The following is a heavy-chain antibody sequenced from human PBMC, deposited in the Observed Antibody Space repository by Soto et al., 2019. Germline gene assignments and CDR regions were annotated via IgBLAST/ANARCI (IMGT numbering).Heavy chain of an antibody. CDR3: ARDPRGMTTETIDY. CDR1: GFTFSSYE. J-gene: IGHJ4*02. D-gene: IGHD4-4*01. Sequence: GRSLRLSCAASGFTFSSYEMNWVRQAPGKGLEWVSYISSSGSTIYYADSVKGRFTISRDNAKNSLYLQMNSLRAEDTAVYYCARDPRGMTTETIDYWGQGTLGTVSS. V-gene: IGHV3-48*03. CDR2: ISSSGSTI.